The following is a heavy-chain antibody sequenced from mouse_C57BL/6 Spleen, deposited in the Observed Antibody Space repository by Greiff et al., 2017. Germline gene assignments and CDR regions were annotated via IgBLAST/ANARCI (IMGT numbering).Heavy chain of an antibody. CDR1: GFTFSSYA. Sequence: EVQLVESGEGLVKPGGSLKLSCAASGFTFSSYAMSWVRQTPEKRLEWVAYISSGGDYIYYADTVKGRFTISRDNARNTLYLQMSSLKSEDTAMYYCTRDAFITTVVATYYYAMDYWGQGTSVTVSS. CDR3: TRDAFITTVVATYYYAMDY. CDR2: ISSGGDYI. V-gene: IGHV5-9-1*02. D-gene: IGHD1-1*01. J-gene: IGHJ4*01.